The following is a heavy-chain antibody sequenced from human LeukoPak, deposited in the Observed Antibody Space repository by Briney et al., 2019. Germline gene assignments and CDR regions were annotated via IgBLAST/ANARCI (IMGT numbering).Heavy chain of an antibody. V-gene: IGHV4-59*01. CDR2: IFYSGST. CDR3: VRSDDFWSGYYGY. D-gene: IGHD3-3*01. CDR1: GGSISTYC. Sequence: PSETLSLTCAVSGGSISTYCWSWIRQPPGKGLEWIGYIFYSGSTNYNPSLKSRVTISVDTSKNQFSLNLSSVTAADTAVYYCVRSDDFWSGYYGYWGQGTLVTVSS. J-gene: IGHJ4*02.